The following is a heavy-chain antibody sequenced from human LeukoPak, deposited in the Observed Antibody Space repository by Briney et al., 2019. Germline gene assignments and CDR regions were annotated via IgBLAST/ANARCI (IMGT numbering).Heavy chain of an antibody. J-gene: IGHJ6*02. D-gene: IGHD5-24*01. CDR3: ARDFVEMATVAYYYYGMDV. Sequence: GASVKVSCKASGYTFTSYGISWVRQAPGQGLEWMGWISAYNGNTNYAQKLQGRVTMTTDTSTSTAYMELRSPRSDDTAVYYCARDFVEMATVAYYYYGMDVWGQGTTVTVSS. CDR2: ISAYNGNT. CDR1: GYTFTSYG. V-gene: IGHV1-18*01.